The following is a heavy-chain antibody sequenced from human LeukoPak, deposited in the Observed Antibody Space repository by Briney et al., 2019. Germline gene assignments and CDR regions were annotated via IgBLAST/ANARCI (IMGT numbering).Heavy chain of an antibody. D-gene: IGHD3-22*01. CDR2: IYHSGST. V-gene: IGHV4-38-2*01. J-gene: IGHJ4*02. Sequence: PSETLSLTCAVSGYYISSGYYWGWIRQPPGKGLEWIGSIYHSGSTYYNPSLKSRVTISVDTSKNQFSLKLSSVTAADTAVYYCARHGDYYDFDYWGQGTLVTVSS. CDR3: ARHGDYYDFDY. CDR1: GYYISSGYY.